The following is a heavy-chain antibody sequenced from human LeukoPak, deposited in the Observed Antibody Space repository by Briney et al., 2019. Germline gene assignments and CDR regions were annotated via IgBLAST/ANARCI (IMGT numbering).Heavy chain of an antibody. Sequence: GGSLRLSCAASGFTFSSYAMHWVRQAPGKGLEWVAVISYDGSNKYYADSVKGRFTISRDNSKNTLYLQMNSLRAEDTAVYYCARALHPKVGATNYWGRGTLVTVSS. CDR2: ISYDGSNK. V-gene: IGHV3-30-3*01. D-gene: IGHD1-26*01. CDR3: ARALHPKVGATNY. CDR1: GFTFSSYA. J-gene: IGHJ4*02.